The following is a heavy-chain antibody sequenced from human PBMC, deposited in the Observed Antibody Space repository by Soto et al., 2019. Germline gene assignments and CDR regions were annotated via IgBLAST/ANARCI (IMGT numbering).Heavy chain of an antibody. CDR2: ISGSGGST. D-gene: IGHD3-10*01. J-gene: IGHJ4*02. CDR1: VFTFSSYA. CDR3: AGNSGSYYNYFDY. Sequence: PWWSLRLSCSASVFTFSSYAMSWFRQAPGKGLEWVSAISGSGGSTYYADSVKGRFTISRDNSKNTLYLQMNSLRAEDTAVYYCAGNSGSYYNYFDYWGQGTLVTVSS. V-gene: IGHV3-23*01.